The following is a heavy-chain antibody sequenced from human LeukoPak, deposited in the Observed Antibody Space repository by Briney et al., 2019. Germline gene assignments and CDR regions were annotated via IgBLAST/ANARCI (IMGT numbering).Heavy chain of an antibody. CDR2: INPNSGGT. Sequence: ASVKVSCKVSGYTLTELSMHWVRQAPGQGLEWMGWINPNSGGTNYAQKFQGRVIMTRDTSISTAYMELSRLRSDDTAVYYCAENPGWSDNWFDPWGQGTLVTVSS. CDR1: GYTLTELS. V-gene: IGHV1-2*02. D-gene: IGHD2-15*01. J-gene: IGHJ5*02. CDR3: AENPGWSDNWFDP.